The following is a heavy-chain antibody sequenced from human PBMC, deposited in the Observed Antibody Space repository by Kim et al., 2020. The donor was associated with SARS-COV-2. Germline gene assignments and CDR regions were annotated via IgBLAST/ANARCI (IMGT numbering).Heavy chain of an antibody. Sequence: GGSLRLSCAASGFTFSNAWMSWVRQAPGKGLEWVGRIKSKTDGGTTDYAAPVKGRFTISRDDSKNTLYLQMNSLKTEDTAVYYCTTTIGDFVEYSSSSIRVYSGQGTLVTVSS. D-gene: IGHD6-6*01. CDR3: TTTIGDFVEYSSSSIRVY. J-gene: IGHJ4*02. CDR2: IKSKTDGGTT. CDR1: GFTFSNAW. V-gene: IGHV3-15*01.